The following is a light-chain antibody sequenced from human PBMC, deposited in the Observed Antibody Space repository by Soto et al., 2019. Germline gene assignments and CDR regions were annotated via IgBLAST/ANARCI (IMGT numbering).Light chain of an antibody. V-gene: IGKV1-27*01. CDR1: QGISNN. CDR2: DAS. Sequence: DIQMTQSPSSLSASAGDRVTITCRASQGISNNLAWYQQKPGKVPKLLIYDASSWQSGVPSRFSGSGSGTDFPLTISSLQPEGEATNSCQEYNRARGGTFGPGTKGDIK. CDR3: QEYNRARGGT. J-gene: IGKJ3*01.